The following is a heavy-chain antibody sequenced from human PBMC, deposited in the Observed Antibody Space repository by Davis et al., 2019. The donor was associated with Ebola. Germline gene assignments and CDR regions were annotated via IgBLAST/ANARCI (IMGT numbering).Heavy chain of an antibody. J-gene: IGHJ5*02. CDR3: TIDSYYDFWSGYPNWFDP. CDR2: IKSKTDGGTT. V-gene: IGHV3-15*01. Sequence: GESLKISCADSVITFSSYAMTWVRQAPGKGLEWVGRIKSKTDGGTTDYAAPVKGRFTISRDDSKNTLYLQMNSLKTEDTAVYYCTIDSYYDFWSGYPNWFDPWGQGTLVTVSS. CDR1: VITFSSYA. D-gene: IGHD3-3*01.